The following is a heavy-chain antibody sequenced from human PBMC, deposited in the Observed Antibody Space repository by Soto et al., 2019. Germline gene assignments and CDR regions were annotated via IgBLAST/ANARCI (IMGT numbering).Heavy chain of an antibody. Sequence: ASVKVSCKASGYTFSSYGISWVRQAPGQGLEWMGWISAYNGDTNYAQKLQGRVTMTTDTSTNTAYMELRSLRSDDTAVYYCARNLLVLSYFDYWGQGTLVTVSS. CDR2: ISAYNGDT. V-gene: IGHV1-18*01. D-gene: IGHD6-13*01. J-gene: IGHJ4*02. CDR1: GYTFSSYG. CDR3: ARNLLVLSYFDY.